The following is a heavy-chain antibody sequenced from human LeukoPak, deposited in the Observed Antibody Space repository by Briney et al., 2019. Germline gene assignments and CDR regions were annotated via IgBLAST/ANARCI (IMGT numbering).Heavy chain of an antibody. J-gene: IGHJ4*02. D-gene: IGHD1-26*01. V-gene: IGHV3-23*01. CDR2: IIVTGYT. CDR1: GFILSSFS. Sequence: GGSLRLSCAASGFILSSFSMTWVRQAPGRGLGWGSTIIVTGYTYNADSVKGRFTISRDNSKNTLYLQMNSLRAEDTAVYYCAKGPLYNIAGSYIWGQGTLVTVSS. CDR3: AKGPLYNIAGSYI.